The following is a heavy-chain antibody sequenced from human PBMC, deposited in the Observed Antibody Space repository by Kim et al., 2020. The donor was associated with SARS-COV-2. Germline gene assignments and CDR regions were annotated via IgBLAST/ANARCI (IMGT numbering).Heavy chain of an antibody. CDR2: IKSSDGYT. Sequence: ASVKVSCKASGDTLINDYMHWVRQAPGQGLEWMGLIKSSDGYTNYAQKFRGRVTLTRDTSTSTVYMELSSLRFEDTAIYYCARDTEVGYGSSYYWGQGTLVTVPS. CDR3: ARDTEVGYGSSYY. V-gene: IGHV1-46*01. J-gene: IGHJ4*02. CDR1: GDTLINDY. D-gene: IGHD5-12*01.